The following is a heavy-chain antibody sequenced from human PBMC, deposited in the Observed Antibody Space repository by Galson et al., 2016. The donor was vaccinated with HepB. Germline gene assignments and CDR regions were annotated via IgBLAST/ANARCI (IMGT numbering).Heavy chain of an antibody. D-gene: IGHD2-2*01. CDR2: TRNKANSYAT. J-gene: IGHJ6*02. V-gene: IGHV3-72*01. CDR3: ARGYCSSTSPCGMDV. CDR1: GFTFSDHY. Sequence: SLRLSCAASGFTFSDHYMDWVRQAPGKGLEWVGRTRNKANSYATEYAASVKGRFTISRDNAKNSLYLQMNSLRDGGTAVYYCARGYCSSTSPCGMDVWGQGTTVTVSS.